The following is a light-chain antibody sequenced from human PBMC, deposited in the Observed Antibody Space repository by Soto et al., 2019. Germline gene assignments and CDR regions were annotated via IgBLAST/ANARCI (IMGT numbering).Light chain of an antibody. CDR3: CSYAGSSSPYV. CDR2: EVS. CDR1: SSDVGSYNL. J-gene: IGLJ1*01. Sequence: QSALTQPASVSGSPGQSITISCTGTSSDVGSYNLVSWYQQHPGKAPKVMIYEVSKRPSGVSNRFSGSKSGNTASLTISGLQAEDEADYYCCSYAGSSSPYVFGTVTNATV. V-gene: IGLV2-23*02.